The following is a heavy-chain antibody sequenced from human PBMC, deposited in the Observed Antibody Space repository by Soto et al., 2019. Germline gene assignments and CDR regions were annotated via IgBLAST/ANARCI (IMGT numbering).Heavy chain of an antibody. CDR2: ISYDGSDK. V-gene: IGHV3-30*03. Sequence: AGGSLRLSCEASGFSFRSYGIHWVRQAPGQGLEWVAVISYDGSDKHYADSVKGRFTISIDSSKNTLYLQMNSLRAEDTAVYYFARESEDLTSYFDYVDQGTLVTVSS. J-gene: IGHJ4*02. CDR1: GFSFRSYG. CDR3: ARESEDLTSYFDY.